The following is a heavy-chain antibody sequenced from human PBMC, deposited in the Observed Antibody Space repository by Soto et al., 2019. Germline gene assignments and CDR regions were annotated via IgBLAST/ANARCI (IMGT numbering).Heavy chain of an antibody. V-gene: IGHV1-3*01. CDR1: GYTFTSYA. Sequence: ASVKVSCKASGYTFTSYAMHWVRQAPGQRLEWMGWINAGNGNTKYSQKFQGRVTITRDTSASTAYMELSSLRSEDTAVYYCARDSVDILTGYYPYGGWFDPWGQGTLVTVSS. CDR3: ARDSVDILTGYYPYGGWFDP. D-gene: IGHD3-9*01. J-gene: IGHJ5*02. CDR2: INAGNGNT.